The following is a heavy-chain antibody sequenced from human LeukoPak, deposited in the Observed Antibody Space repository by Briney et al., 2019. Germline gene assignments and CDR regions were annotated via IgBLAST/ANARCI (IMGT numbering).Heavy chain of an antibody. Sequence: GRSLRLSCAASGFTFSSYAMHWVRQAPGKGLEWVAVISYDGSNKYYADSVKGRFTISRDNSKNTLYLQMNSLRAEDTAVYYCARDQQQLVSGLYGMDVWGQGTTVTVSS. CDR3: ARDQQQLVSGLYGMDV. V-gene: IGHV3-30-3*01. CDR1: GFTFSSYA. J-gene: IGHJ6*02. CDR2: ISYDGSNK. D-gene: IGHD6-13*01.